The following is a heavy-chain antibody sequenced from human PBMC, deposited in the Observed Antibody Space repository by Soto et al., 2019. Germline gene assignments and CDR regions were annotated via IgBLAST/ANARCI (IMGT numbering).Heavy chain of an antibody. CDR1: GYTFTSYA. CDR3: ARDLGGWPDY. Sequence: ASVKVSCKASGYTFTSYAISWVRQAPGQRLEWMGWINASNGNTKYSQKFQGRVTITRDTSASTAYMELSSLRSEDTAVYYCARDLGGWPDYWGQETLVTVSS. V-gene: IGHV1-3*01. J-gene: IGHJ4*02. D-gene: IGHD6-19*01. CDR2: INASNGNT.